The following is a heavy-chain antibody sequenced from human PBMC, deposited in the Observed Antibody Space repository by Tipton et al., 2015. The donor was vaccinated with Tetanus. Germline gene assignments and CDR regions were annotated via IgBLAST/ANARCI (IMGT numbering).Heavy chain of an antibody. Sequence: SLRLSCAGSGFLISSYAMNWVRQVPGEGLEWVSGVSASGNTNYADSVDGRFTISRDNAKRSLYLQMNSLRAEDTAIYYCARDVFPYSSSDWGQGTLVTVSS. D-gene: IGHD6-6*01. V-gene: IGHV3-21*01. CDR2: VSASGNT. CDR1: GFLISSYA. J-gene: IGHJ4*02. CDR3: ARDVFPYSSSD.